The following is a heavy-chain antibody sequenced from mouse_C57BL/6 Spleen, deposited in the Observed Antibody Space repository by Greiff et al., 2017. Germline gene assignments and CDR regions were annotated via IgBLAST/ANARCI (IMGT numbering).Heavy chain of an antibody. D-gene: IGHD1-1*01. V-gene: IGHV5-4*01. CDR1: GFTFSSYA. Sequence: DVKLVESGGGLVKPGGSLKLSCAASGFTFSSYAMSWVRQTPEKRLEWVATISDGGSYTYYPDNVKGRFTISRDNAKNNLYLQMSHLKSEDTAMYYCARDRHGSSDVRYFGGWGTGTTVTVSS. CDR2: ISDGGSYT. J-gene: IGHJ1*03. CDR3: ARDRHGSSDVRYFGG.